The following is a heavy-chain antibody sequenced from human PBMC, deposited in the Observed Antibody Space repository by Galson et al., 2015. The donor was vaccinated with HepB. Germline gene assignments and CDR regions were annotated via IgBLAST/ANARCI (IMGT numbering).Heavy chain of an antibody. V-gene: IGHV1-69*04. D-gene: IGHD6-13*01. Sequence: SCKASGGTFSSYTISWVRQAPGQGLEWMGRIIPILGIANYAQKFQGRVTITADKSTSTAYMELSSLRSEDTAVYYCARDLTAAAGPGVFDYWGQGTLVTVSS. CDR3: ARDLTAAAGPGVFDY. CDR1: GGTFSSYT. CDR2: IIPILGIA. J-gene: IGHJ4*02.